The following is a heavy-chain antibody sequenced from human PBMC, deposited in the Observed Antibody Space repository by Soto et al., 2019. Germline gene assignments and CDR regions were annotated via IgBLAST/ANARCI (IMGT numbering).Heavy chain of an antibody. V-gene: IGHV4-34*01. CDR2: INHSGST. D-gene: IGHD2-2*01. CDR1: GGSFSGYY. J-gene: IGHJ6*03. CDR3: ARVRGKDIVVVPAARGSYYMDV. Sequence: SETLSLTCAVYGGSFSGYYWIWIRQPPGKGLEWIGEINHSGSTNYNPSLKSRVTISVDTSKNQFSLKLSSVTAADTAVYYCARVRGKDIVVVPAARGSYYMDVWGKGTTVTVSS.